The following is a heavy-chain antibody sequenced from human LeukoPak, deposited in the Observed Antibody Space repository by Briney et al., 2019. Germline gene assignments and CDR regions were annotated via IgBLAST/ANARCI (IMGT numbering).Heavy chain of an antibody. CDR1: GFTFSSYA. V-gene: IGHV3-23*01. Sequence: GGSLRLSCAASGFTFSSYAMSRVRQAPGKGLEWVSAISGSGGSTYYADSVKGRFTISRDNSKNTLYLQMNSLRAEDTAVYYCAKGHILTGYYRRFFDYWGQGTLVTVSS. D-gene: IGHD3-9*01. CDR3: AKGHILTGYYRRFFDY. CDR2: ISGSGGST. J-gene: IGHJ4*02.